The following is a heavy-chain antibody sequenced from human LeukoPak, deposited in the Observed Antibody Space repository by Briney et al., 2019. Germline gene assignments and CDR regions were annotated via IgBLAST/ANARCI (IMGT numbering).Heavy chain of an antibody. CDR2: INSDGSST. J-gene: IGHJ4*02. CDR1: GFTFSSYW. Sequence: GGSLRLSCAASGFTFSSYWMHWVRQAPGKGLVWVSRINSDGSSTSYADSVKGRFTISRDNAKNTLYLQMNSLRAEDTAVYYCARAQSSGWYIYCDYWGQGTLVTVSS. CDR3: ARAQSSGWYIYCDY. D-gene: IGHD6-19*01. V-gene: IGHV3-74*01.